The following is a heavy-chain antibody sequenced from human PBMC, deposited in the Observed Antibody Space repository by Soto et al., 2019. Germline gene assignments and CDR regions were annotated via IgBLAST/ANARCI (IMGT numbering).Heavy chain of an antibody. D-gene: IGHD2-2*01. J-gene: IGHJ6*01. CDR3: ALGRRAVSLCCREG. V-gene: IGHV1-8*01. Sequence: GASVKVSCTASGYTFTSYDINWVRQATGQGLEWKGWMNPNSGNPGYAQKFQGRVTMTRNTSISTAYMALISLSSEDTAVYYCALGRRAVSLCCREGWGQGTRGTSSS. CDR2: MNPNSGNP. CDR1: GYTFTSYD.